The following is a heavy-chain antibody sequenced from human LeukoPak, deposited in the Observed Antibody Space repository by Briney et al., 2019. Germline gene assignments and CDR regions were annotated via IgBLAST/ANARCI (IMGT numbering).Heavy chain of an antibody. D-gene: IGHD3-9*01. CDR1: GYSFTSYW. Sequence: GESLKISCKGSGYSFTSYWIGWVRQMPGKGLEWTGIIYPGDSDTRYSPSFQGQVTISADKSISTAYLQWSSLKASDTAMYYCARLGGDILTGYSFWFDPWGQGTLVTVSS. J-gene: IGHJ5*02. CDR3: ARLGGDILTGYSFWFDP. CDR2: IYPGDSDT. V-gene: IGHV5-51*01.